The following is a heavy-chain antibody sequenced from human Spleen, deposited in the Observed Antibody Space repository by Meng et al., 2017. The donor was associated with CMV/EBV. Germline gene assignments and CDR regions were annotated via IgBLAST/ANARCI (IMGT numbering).Heavy chain of an antibody. CDR1: GFTFSGSA. V-gene: IGHV3-73*01. CDR3: TDTGALTPN. Sequence: SGAATGFTFSGSAMHWVRQTTGKGLEWVGRIRSKANNYATAYAASVKGRFTISRDDSKSTLYLQMNSLKTEDTGVYYCTDTGALTPNWGQGTLVTVSS. CDR2: IRSKANNYAT. J-gene: IGHJ4*02. D-gene: IGHD1-14*01.